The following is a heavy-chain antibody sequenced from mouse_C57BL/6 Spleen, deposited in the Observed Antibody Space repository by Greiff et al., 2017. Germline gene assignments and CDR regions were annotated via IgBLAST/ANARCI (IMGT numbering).Heavy chain of an antibody. CDR3: AREDYYGSTPWVK. V-gene: IGHV14-2*01. J-gene: IGHJ2*01. D-gene: IGHD1-1*01. CDR1: GFNIKDYY. CDR2: IDPEDGET. Sequence: VQLKQSGAELVKPGASVKLSCTASGFNIKDYYMHWVKQRTEQGLEWIGRIDPEDGETKYAPQFQGKATITADPSSNTAYLQLSSLTSEDTAVYYCAREDYYGSTPWVKGGQGTTLTVSA.